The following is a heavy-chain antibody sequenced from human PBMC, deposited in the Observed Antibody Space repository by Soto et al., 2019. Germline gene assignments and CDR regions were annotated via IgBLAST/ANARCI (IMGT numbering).Heavy chain of an antibody. CDR2: IWYDGSNK. CDR3: ARGLGLTGYYYFDY. Sequence: GGPLRLSCAASGFTFSSYGMHWVRQAPGKGLEWVAVIWYDGSNKYYADSVKGRFTISRDNSKNTLYLQMNSLRAEDTAVYYCARGLGLTGYYYFDYWGQGTLVTVSS. CDR1: GFTFSSYG. J-gene: IGHJ4*02. V-gene: IGHV3-33*01. D-gene: IGHD3-9*01.